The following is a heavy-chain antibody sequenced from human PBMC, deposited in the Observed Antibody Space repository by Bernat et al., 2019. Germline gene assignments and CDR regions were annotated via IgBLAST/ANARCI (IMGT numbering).Heavy chain of an antibody. Sequence: EVQLVESGGGLVQPGRSLRLSCSASGFTLGDYAMSWFRQAPGKGLELVGFIRSKAYGGRTEYAASVKGRFTIAREDSKSIAYLQMNSLKTEDTAVYYCTRCAEYYYDSSGPFDYWGQGTLVTVSS. D-gene: IGHD3-22*01. V-gene: IGHV3-49*03. CDR3: TRCAEYYYDSSGPFDY. CDR2: IRSKAYGGRT. CDR1: GFTLGDYA. J-gene: IGHJ4*01.